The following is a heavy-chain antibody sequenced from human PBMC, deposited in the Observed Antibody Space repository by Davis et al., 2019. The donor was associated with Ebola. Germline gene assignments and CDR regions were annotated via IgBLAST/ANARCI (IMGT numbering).Heavy chain of an antibody. J-gene: IGHJ6*02. V-gene: IGHV3-74*01. CDR2: INSDETDT. CDR3: ARERGSYLYYYYGMDV. Sequence: PGGSLRLSCAASGYTFSGYWMHWVRQAPGKGLVWVSRINSDETDTNYADSVKGRFTISRDNAKNTLYLQMDSLRAEDTAVYYCARERGSYLYYYYGMDVWGQGTTVTVSS. D-gene: IGHD1-26*01. CDR1: GYTFSGYW.